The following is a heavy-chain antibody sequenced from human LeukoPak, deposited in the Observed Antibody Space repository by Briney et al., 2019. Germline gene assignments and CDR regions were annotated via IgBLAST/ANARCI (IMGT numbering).Heavy chain of an antibody. CDR1: GFTFSSYW. V-gene: IGHV3-7*01. Sequence: TGGSLRLSCAASGFTFSSYWMSWVRQAPGKGLEWVANIKQDGSEKYYVDSVKGRFTISRDNAKNSLYLQMNSPRAEDTAVYYCARDSSSWYLVTFDYWGQGTLVTVSS. J-gene: IGHJ4*02. CDR2: IKQDGSEK. CDR3: ARDSSSWYLVTFDY. D-gene: IGHD6-13*01.